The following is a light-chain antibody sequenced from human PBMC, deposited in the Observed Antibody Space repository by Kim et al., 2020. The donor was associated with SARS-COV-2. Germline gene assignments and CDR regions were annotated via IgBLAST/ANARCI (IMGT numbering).Light chain of an antibody. Sequence: QAVVTQEPSLTVSPGGTVTLTCASSTGGVTSDHYPYWIQLKPGQAPRTLIYDTANKHSWTPARFSGSLLGGKAALTLSEAQHEDEADYYCLLFYSGVQIFGGGTQLTVL. CDR1: TGGVTSDHY. V-gene: IGLV7-46*01. CDR2: DTA. CDR3: LLFYSGVQI. J-gene: IGLJ2*01.